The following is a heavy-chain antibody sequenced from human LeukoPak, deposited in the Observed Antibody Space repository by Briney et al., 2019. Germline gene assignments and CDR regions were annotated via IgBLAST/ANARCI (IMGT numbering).Heavy chain of an antibody. V-gene: IGHV3-21*01. CDR2: ISSSSSYI. Sequence: GGSLRLSCAASGFTFSSYSMNWVRQAPGKGLEWVSSISSSSSYIYYADSVKGRFTISRDNAKNSLYLQMNSLRAEDTAVYYYASRVEATEAYYDFWSGYGPLDYWGQGTLVTVSS. J-gene: IGHJ4*02. D-gene: IGHD3-3*01. CDR3: ASRVEATEAYYDFWSGYGPLDY. CDR1: GFTFSSYS.